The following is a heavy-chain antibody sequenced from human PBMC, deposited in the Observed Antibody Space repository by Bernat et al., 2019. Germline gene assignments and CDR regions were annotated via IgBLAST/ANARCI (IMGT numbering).Heavy chain of an antibody. Sequence: EVQLVESGGGLVKPGRSLRLSCIGSGLTFGNYAMSWFRQAPGKGLEWVGFLRSKSYGGTTQYAASVKGRFTISRDDSESIAYLQMNSLKTEDSAMYYCTSGSPYHFDYWGQGTLVTVSS. J-gene: IGHJ4*02. CDR1: GLTFGNYA. CDR2: LRSKSYGGTT. V-gene: IGHV3-49*05. CDR3: TSGSPYHFDY.